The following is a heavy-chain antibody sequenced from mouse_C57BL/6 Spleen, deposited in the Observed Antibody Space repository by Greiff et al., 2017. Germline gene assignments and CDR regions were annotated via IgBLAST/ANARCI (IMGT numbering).Heavy chain of an antibody. J-gene: IGHJ4*01. V-gene: IGHV1-53*01. CDR1: GYTFTSYW. D-gene: IGHD2-2*01. Sequence: QVQLQQSGTELVKPGASVKLSCKASGYTFTSYWMHWVKQRPGQGLEWIGNINPSNGGTNYNEKFKSKATLTVDKSSSTAYMQLSSLTSEDSAVYYCARPVEGYEPMDYWGQGTSVTVSS. CDR3: ARPVEGYEPMDY. CDR2: INPSNGGT.